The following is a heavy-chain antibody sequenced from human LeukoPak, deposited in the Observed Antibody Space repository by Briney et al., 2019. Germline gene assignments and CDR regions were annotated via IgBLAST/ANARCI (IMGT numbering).Heavy chain of an antibody. CDR2: IYYTGIS. CDR3: ARHLAPSSGYLTLDY. V-gene: IGHV4-59*08. D-gene: IGHD3-22*01. J-gene: IGHJ4*02. CDR1: GGSISPYY. Sequence: PSETLSLTCTVSGGSISPYYWSWIRQSPGKGLEWIARIYYTGISDHNPSLKSRVTISADTSKNQFSLKLSSVTAADTAIYYCARHLAPSSGYLTLDYWGQGTLVTVSS.